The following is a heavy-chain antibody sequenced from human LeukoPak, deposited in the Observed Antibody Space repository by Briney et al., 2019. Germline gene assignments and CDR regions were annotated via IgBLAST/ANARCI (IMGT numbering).Heavy chain of an antibody. CDR1: GYTFTGYY. V-gene: IGHV1-2*02. Sequence: ASVKVSCTASGYTFTGYYMHWVRQAPGQGLEWMGWINPNSGGTNYAQKFQGRVTMTRDTSISTAYMELSRLRSDDTAVYYCATSYGSGSYYVGGENWGQGTLVTVSS. D-gene: IGHD3-10*01. CDR3: ATSYGSGSYYVGGEN. CDR2: INPNSGGT. J-gene: IGHJ4*02.